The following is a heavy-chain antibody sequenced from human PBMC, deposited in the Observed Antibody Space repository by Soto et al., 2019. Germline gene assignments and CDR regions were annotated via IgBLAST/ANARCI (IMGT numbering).Heavy chain of an antibody. Sequence: SETLCLTWTVSGDSINGFYWSWIRQPAGKGLEWIGRMFSGGSTNYNPYPKSRVTMSVDTSKNQFCLQLRRVNAADTAVDYCGGVSSGYSEYYFDYWGQGTLVTVSS. J-gene: IGHJ4*02. CDR3: GGVSSGYSEYYFDY. V-gene: IGHV4-4*07. CDR1: GDSINGFY. CDR2: MFSGGST. D-gene: IGHD3-22*01.